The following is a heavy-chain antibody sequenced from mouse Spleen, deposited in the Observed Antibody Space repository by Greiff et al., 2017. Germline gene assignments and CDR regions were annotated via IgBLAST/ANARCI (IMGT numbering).Heavy chain of an antibody. CDR1: GYSITSGYY. J-gene: IGHJ4*01. Sequence: EVHLVESGPGLVKPSQSLSLTCSVTGYSITSGYYWKWIRQLPGNKLEWMGYISYDGSNNYNPSLKNRISITRDTSKNQFFLKLNSVTTEDKATYYCARDGNYDYAMDYWGQGTSVTVSS. CDR2: ISYDGSN. CDR3: ARDGNYDYAMDY. V-gene: IGHV3-6*01. D-gene: IGHD2-1*01.